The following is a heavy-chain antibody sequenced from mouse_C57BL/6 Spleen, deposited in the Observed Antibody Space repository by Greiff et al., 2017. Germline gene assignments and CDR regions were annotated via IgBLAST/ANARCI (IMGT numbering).Heavy chain of an antibody. V-gene: IGHV1-66*01. CDR3: ARSGPYYYGSSYGYCDV. D-gene: IGHD1-1*01. CDR1: GYSFTSYY. CDR2: IYPGSGNT. Sequence: VQLQQSGPELVKPGASVKISCTASGYSFTSYYIHWVKQRPGQGLEWIGWIYPGSGNTKYNAKFKGKATLTADTSSSTAYLQLSSLTSEDSAVYYCARSGPYYYGSSYGYCDVWGTGTTGTVSS. J-gene: IGHJ1*03.